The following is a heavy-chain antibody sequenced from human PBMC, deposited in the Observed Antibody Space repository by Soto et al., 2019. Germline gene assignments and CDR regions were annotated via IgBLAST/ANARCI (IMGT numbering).Heavy chain of an antibody. V-gene: IGHV5-10-1*01. Sequence: GESLKISCKGSGYSFTSYWISWVRQMPGKGLEWMGRIDPSDSYTNYSPSFQGHVTISADKSISTAYLQWSSLKASDTAMYYCARRIAAAGYYYYYGMDAWGQGTTVTVSS. J-gene: IGHJ6*02. CDR1: GYSFTSYW. CDR2: IDPSDSYT. CDR3: ARRIAAAGYYYYYGMDA. D-gene: IGHD6-13*01.